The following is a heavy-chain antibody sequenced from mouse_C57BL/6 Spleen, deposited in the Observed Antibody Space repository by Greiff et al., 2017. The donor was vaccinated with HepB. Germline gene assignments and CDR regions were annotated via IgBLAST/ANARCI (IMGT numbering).Heavy chain of an antibody. CDR2: IYPGDGDT. Sequence: QVQLQQSGPELVKPGASVKISCKASGYAFSSSWMNWVKQRPGKGLEWIGRIYPGDGDTNYNGKFKGKATLTADKSSSTAYMQLSSLTSEDSAVYFCARGYYGSHFGYWGQGTTLTVSS. J-gene: IGHJ2*01. CDR1: GYAFSSSW. D-gene: IGHD1-1*01. CDR3: ARGYYGSHFGY. V-gene: IGHV1-82*01.